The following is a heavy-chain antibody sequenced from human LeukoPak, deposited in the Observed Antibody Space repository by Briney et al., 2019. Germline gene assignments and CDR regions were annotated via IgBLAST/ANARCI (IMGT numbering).Heavy chain of an antibody. J-gene: IGHJ4*02. CDR3: AKDLGVRGWTFDY. CDR2: ISYDGSNK. CDR1: GFTFSSYG. V-gene: IGHV3-30*18. D-gene: IGHD6-19*01. Sequence: GRSLRLSCAASGFTFSSYGMHWVRQAPGKGLEWVAVISYDGSNKYYADSVKGRFTISRDNSKNTLYLQMNSLRAEDTAAYYCAKDLGVRGWTFDYWGQGTLVTVSS.